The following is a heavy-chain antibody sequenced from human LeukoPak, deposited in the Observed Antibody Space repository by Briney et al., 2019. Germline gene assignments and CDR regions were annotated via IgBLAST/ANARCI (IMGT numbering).Heavy chain of an antibody. CDR3: ARGNLYYDILTGYQKTNWFDP. D-gene: IGHD3-9*01. V-gene: IGHV4-34*01. J-gene: IGHJ5*02. CDR1: GGSFSGYY. CDR2: INHSGST. Sequence: SETLSLTCAVYGGSFSGYYWSWIRQPPGKGLEWIGEINHSGSTNYNPSLKSRVTISVDTSKNQFSLKLSSVTAADTAMYYCARGNLYYDILTGYQKTNWFDPWGQGTLVTVSS.